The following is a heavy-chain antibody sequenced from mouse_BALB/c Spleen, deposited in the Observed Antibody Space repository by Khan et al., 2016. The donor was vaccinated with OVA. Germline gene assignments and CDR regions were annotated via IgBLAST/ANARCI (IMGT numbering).Heavy chain of an antibody. D-gene: IGHD2-10*02. J-gene: IGHJ2*01. CDR2: ISYSGNT. CDR1: GYSITSDYA. V-gene: IGHV3-2*02. Sequence: QLEVPGPRLVKPSQSLSLTCTVTGYSITSDYAWNWIRQFPGNKLEWMGYISYSGNTYYNPSPKSRISITRITSKNQFLLQLNSMTTKDTATYYCTRVYGGDFDYWGQGTTLTVSS. CDR3: TRVYGGDFDY.